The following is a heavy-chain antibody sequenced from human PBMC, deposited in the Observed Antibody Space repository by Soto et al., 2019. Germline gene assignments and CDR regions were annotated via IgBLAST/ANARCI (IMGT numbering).Heavy chain of an antibody. CDR2: ILPIFGTP. CDR1: GGTFSNSA. D-gene: IGHD5-18*01. V-gene: IGHV1-69*13. Sequence: SVKVSCKASGGTFSNSAIIWVRQAPGQGLEWMGGILPIFGTPNYAQKFQGRLTISADEFSSTAYMELNSLRAEDTAVYYCAKDREETAMYLFDDWGQGTLVTVSS. J-gene: IGHJ4*02. CDR3: AKDREETAMYLFDD.